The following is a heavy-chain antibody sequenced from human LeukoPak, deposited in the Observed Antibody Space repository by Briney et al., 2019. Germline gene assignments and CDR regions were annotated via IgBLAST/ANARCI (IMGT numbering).Heavy chain of an antibody. J-gene: IGHJ4*02. Sequence: SETLSLACTVSGGSIRSYYWSWIRQPPGKGLEWIGYIHYTGSTNYNPSLKSRVTISVDTSKNQFSLQLSSVTATDTAVYFCARHSSSWYPDYWGQGTLVTVSS. D-gene: IGHD6-13*01. CDR3: ARHSSSWYPDY. CDR1: GGSIRSYY. CDR2: IHYTGST. V-gene: IGHV4-59*08.